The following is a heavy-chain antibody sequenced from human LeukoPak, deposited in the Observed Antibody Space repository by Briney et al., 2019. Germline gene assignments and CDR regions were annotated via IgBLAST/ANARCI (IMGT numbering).Heavy chain of an antibody. J-gene: IGHJ4*02. CDR2: IKSKTDGGTT. Sequence: GGSLRLSCAASGFTFSNAWMSWVRQAPGKGLEWVGRIKSKTDGGTTDYAAPVKGRFTISRDDSKNTLYLQMNSLKTEDTAVYYCTTESYYYDSSGYYGTPDWGQGTLVTVSS. D-gene: IGHD3-22*01. CDR1: GFTFSNAW. CDR3: TTESYYYDSSGYYGTPD. V-gene: IGHV3-15*01.